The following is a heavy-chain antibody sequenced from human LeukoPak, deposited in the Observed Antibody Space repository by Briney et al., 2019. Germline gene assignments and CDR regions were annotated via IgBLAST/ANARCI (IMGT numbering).Heavy chain of an antibody. CDR2: ISYDGSNK. Sequence: PGGSLRLSCAASGFTFSSYAMHWVRQAPGKGLEWVAVISYDGSNKYYADSVKGRFTISRDNSKNTLYLQMNSLRAEDTAVYYCAKPSIVVVPAAFDYWGQGTLVTVSS. D-gene: IGHD2-2*01. CDR1: GFTFSSYA. CDR3: AKPSIVVVPAAFDY. J-gene: IGHJ4*02. V-gene: IGHV3-30-3*02.